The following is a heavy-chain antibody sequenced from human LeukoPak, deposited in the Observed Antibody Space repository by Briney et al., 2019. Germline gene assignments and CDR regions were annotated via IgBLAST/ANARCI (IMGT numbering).Heavy chain of an antibody. Sequence: PSGTLSLTCAVSGDSISSDKWWSWVRQPPGKGLEYIGEFHQSVSTNYNPSLKSRLTISVDKSKNQFSLKLSSVTAADTVVYYCACHSGWSGPSEWGQGTLVTVSS. J-gene: IGHJ4*02. CDR1: GDSISSDKW. CDR3: ACHSGWSGPSE. V-gene: IGHV4-4*02. CDR2: FHQSVST. D-gene: IGHD6-19*01.